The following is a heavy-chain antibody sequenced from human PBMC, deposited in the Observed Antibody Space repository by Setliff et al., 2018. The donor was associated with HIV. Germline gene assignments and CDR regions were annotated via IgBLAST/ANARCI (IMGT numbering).Heavy chain of an antibody. CDR2: IWYNGHNT. Sequence: PGGSLRLSCAASGFNLGSFGMNWVRQAPGKGPEWVAVIWYNGHNTYYADSVKGRFTISRDNSKNTLYLQMNSLRVEDTALYYCAKDDGSYWGNYFDSWGQGTLVTVSS. V-gene: IGHV3-33*03. CDR1: GFNLGSFG. J-gene: IGHJ4*02. CDR3: AKDDGSYWGNYFDS. D-gene: IGHD1-26*01.